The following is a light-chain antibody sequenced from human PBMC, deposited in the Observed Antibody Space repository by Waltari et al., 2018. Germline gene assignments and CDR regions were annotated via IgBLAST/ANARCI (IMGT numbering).Light chain of an antibody. CDR1: LSIADS. J-gene: IGKJ4*01. CDR3: QQYNQWPLT. CDR2: GAS. Sequence: EIVMTQSPATLSVSRGGSATLPCRASLSIADSLAWYQQKPGQPPRLLLHGASTRDTGIPVRFSGSGSGTAFTLTITGLQSEDFAVYFCQQYNQWPLTFGRGTKVEIK. V-gene: IGKV3-15*01.